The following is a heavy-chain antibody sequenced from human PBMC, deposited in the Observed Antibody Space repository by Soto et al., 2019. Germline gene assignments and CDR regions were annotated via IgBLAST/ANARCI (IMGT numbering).Heavy chain of an antibody. CDR3: ARDDFDSEIYYGMDV. CDR1: GGTFSSYA. J-gene: IGHJ6*02. D-gene: IGHD3-3*01. CDR2: IIPIFNAT. V-gene: IGHV1-69*01. Sequence: QVQLVQSGSSVKKPGSSVKVSCKASGGTFSSYAISWVRQAPGQGLEWMGGIIPIFNATPYAQKFQGRVTITADDSTSTAYMELSSLRSEDTAVYYCARDDFDSEIYYGMDVWGQGTTVTVSS.